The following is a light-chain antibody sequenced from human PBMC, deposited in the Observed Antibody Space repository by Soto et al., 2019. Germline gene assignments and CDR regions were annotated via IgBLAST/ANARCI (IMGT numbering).Light chain of an antibody. Sequence: EIVMTQSPGTLSVSPGERATLSCRASQSVHSNLAWYQQKPGQVPRVLIYDASTRATGIPARFSGSGSGTEFTLTISSLQSEDFAVYYCQQYNSWPWTFGQGTKVEIK. CDR3: QQYNSWPWT. V-gene: IGKV3-15*01. CDR2: DAS. CDR1: QSVHSN. J-gene: IGKJ1*01.